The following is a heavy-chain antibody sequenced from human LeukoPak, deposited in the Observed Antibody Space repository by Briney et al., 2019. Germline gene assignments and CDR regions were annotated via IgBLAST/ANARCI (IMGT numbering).Heavy chain of an antibody. J-gene: IGHJ6*02. CDR3: THRRCSSGSDGMDV. V-gene: IGHV3-15*01. Sequence: GGSLRLSCAASGLTLRNVWIHRVRQAPGKGLEWVGRIKSKTDGGTTDYAAPVKDRFTISRDDSKNTLYLQMNSLKIEDTAVYYCTHRRCSSGSDGMDVWGQGTTVTVSS. CDR2: IKSKTDGGTT. CDR1: GLTLRNVW. D-gene: IGHD3-10*01.